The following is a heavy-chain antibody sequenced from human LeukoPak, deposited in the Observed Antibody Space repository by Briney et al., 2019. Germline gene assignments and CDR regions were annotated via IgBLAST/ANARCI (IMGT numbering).Heavy chain of an antibody. D-gene: IGHD1-1*01. J-gene: IGHJ4*02. CDR3: AKCLTSTGTCYFDY. CDR2: ISGSGGNT. Sequence: GGSLRLSCAASGFTFSNYAMSWVRQAPGEGLEWVSAISGSGGNTHYADSVNGRFTISRDNSQNTFFLQMNSLGADDTAIYYCAKCLTSTGTCYFDYWGQGTLVTVSS. CDR1: GFTFSNYA. V-gene: IGHV3-23*01.